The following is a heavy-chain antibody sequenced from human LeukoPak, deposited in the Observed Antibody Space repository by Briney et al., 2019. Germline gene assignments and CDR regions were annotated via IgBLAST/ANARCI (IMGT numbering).Heavy chain of an antibody. Sequence: GGSLRLSCAASGFTFSSYAMHWVRQAPGKGLEYVSAISHNGGSTYYANSLKGRFTISRDNSKNTLYLQMGSLREEDMAVYYCARDWAGAVRWYFDLWGRGTLVTVSS. D-gene: IGHD3-16*01. CDR3: ARDWAGAVRWYFDL. V-gene: IGHV3-64*01. CDR2: ISHNGGST. J-gene: IGHJ2*01. CDR1: GFTFSSYA.